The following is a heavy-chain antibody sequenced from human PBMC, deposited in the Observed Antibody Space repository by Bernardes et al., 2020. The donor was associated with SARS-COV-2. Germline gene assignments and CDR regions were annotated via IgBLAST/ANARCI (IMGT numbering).Heavy chain of an antibody. CDR2: IYYSGST. CDR1: GDSISTSYY. D-gene: IGHD3-10*01. J-gene: IGHJ5*02. CDR3: ARPRIEWFGELPNWFDP. Sequence: SETLSLTCSVSGDSISTSYYWGWIRQPPGKGLEWIGIIYYSGSTYYNPSLKSRVTISLDTPKNQFSLKLSSVTAADTAVYYCARPRIEWFGELPNWFDPWGQGTLVTVSS. V-gene: IGHV4-39*01.